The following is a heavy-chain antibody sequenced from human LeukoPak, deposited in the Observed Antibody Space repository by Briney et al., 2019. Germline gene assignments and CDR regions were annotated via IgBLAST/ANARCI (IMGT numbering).Heavy chain of an antibody. J-gene: IGHJ4*02. V-gene: IGHV3-11*04. Sequence: PGGSLRLSCAASGLTFSDYYMSWIRQAPGKGLEWVSYISSSGSTIYYADSVKGRFTISRDNAKNSLYLQMNSLRAEDTAVYYCARDFVEWELLPLGPFDYWGQGTLVTVSS. D-gene: IGHD1-26*01. CDR3: ARDFVEWELLPLGPFDY. CDR1: GLTFSDYY. CDR2: ISSSGSTI.